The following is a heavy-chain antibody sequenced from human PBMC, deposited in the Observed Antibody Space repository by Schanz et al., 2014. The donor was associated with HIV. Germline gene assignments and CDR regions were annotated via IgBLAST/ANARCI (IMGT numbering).Heavy chain of an antibody. V-gene: IGHV3-30*18. CDR2: ISYDGTNK. Sequence: QVQLVESGGGVVQPGRSLRLSCAASGFTFDSYGIHWVRQAPGKGLEWVAVISYDGTNKKFADSVKGRFTISRDNSKNTVYLQMNSLRAEDTAIYHCAKDGGSRGRRRGMDVWGQGTTVTVSS. CDR1: GFTFDSYG. CDR3: AKDGGSRGRRRGMDV. J-gene: IGHJ6*02. D-gene: IGHD3-10*01.